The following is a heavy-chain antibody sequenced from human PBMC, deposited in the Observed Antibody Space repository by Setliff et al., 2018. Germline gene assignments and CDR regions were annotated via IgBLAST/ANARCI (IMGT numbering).Heavy chain of an antibody. CDR3: ARGYCSSPSCFFAGWFDP. Sequence: PSETLSLTCSVSGGSVNRDYWSWIRQPPGKGLEWIASIHYSENTYYNPSLKSRVTISVDTSKNQFSLKLTPVTAADTAVYYCARGYCSSPSCFFAGWFDPWGQGTLVTVSS. V-gene: IGHV4-59*05. D-gene: IGHD2-2*01. CDR2: IHYSENT. CDR1: GGSVNRDY. J-gene: IGHJ5*02.